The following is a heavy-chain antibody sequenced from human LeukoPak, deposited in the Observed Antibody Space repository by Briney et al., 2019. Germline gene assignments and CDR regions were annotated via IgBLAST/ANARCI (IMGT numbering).Heavy chain of an antibody. Sequence: GGSLRLSCAASGFXFSDYYINWIRQAPGKGLEWVSYISSTSSYTNYADSVKGRFTISRDNAKNSLYLQLNSLRAEDTAVYYCARENGTSTTFHYWGQGTLVTVSS. V-gene: IGHV3-11*05. CDR1: GFXFSDYY. CDR2: ISSTSSYT. D-gene: IGHD2-2*01. CDR3: ARENGTSTTFHY. J-gene: IGHJ4*02.